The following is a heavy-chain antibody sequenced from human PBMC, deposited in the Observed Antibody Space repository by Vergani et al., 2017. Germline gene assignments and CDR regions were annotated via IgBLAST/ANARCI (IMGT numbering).Heavy chain of an antibody. V-gene: IGHV3-11*05. J-gene: IGHJ6*02. CDR1: GFTFSSYW. CDR2: ISSSSSYT. CDR3: ARDLRRHRPYYYGMDV. Sequence: VQLVESGGGLVQPGGSLRLSCAASGFTFSSYWMSWIRQAPGKGLEWVSYISSSSSYTNYADSVKGRFTISRDNAKNSLYLQMNSLRAEDTAVYYCARDLRRHRPYYYGMDVWGQGTTVTVSS.